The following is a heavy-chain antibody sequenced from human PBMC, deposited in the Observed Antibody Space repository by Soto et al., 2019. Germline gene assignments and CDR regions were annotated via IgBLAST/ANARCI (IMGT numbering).Heavy chain of an antibody. CDR2: INPNNGNT. CDR1: GYTFTDNG. V-gene: IGHV1-18*01. J-gene: IGHJ4*02. D-gene: IGHD3-10*01. CDR3: ARSSISGIFYYYY. Sequence: QVQLVQSGAEVKKPGASVKVSCKASGYTFTDNGVSWMRQAPGQGLEWMGWINPNNGNTKYAQNFQGRVTMTTDTSTSTAYVELRSLRSDDTAMYSCARSSISGIFYYYYWGQGTLVTVSS.